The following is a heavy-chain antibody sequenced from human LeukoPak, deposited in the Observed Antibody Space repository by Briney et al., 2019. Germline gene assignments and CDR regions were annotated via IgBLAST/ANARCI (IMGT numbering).Heavy chain of an antibody. D-gene: IGHD3-22*01. J-gene: IGHJ5*02. Sequence: ASVKVSSKASGYTFTSYGISWVRQGPGQGLEWMGWISAYNGNTNYAQKLQGRVTMTTDTSTSTAYMELRSLRSDDTAVYYCARSGAYYYDSSGYTKRFDPWGQGTLVTVSS. CDR2: ISAYNGNT. CDR3: ARSGAYYYDSSGYTKRFDP. V-gene: IGHV1-18*01. CDR1: GYTFTSYG.